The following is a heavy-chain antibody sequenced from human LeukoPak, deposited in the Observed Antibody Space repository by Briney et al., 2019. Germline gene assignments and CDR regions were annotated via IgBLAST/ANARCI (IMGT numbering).Heavy chain of an antibody. D-gene: IGHD3-22*01. CDR1: GFTFSSYA. V-gene: IGHV3-23*01. J-gene: IGHJ4*02. CDR2: ISGSGGST. Sequence: SGGSLRLSCAASGFTFSSYAMSWVRQAPGKGLEWVSAISGSGGSTYYADSVKGRFTMSRDNSKNTLYLQMNSLRAEDTAVYYCAKEFYESSGLDYWGQGTLVTVSS. CDR3: AKEFYESSGLDY.